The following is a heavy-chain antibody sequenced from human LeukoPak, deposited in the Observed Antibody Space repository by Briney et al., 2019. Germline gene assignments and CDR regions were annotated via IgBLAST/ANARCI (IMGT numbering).Heavy chain of an antibody. Sequence: SETLSLTCSVSGYSISSGYYWGWIRQPPGKGLEWIGSFYHSGSTYYSPSLKSRVTISVDTSKNQFSLKMSSVTAADTAVYYCARAGFGRQQVVLWWFDPWGQGTLVTVSS. CDR1: GYSISSGYY. D-gene: IGHD6-13*01. V-gene: IGHV4-38-2*02. J-gene: IGHJ5*02. CDR2: FYHSGST. CDR3: ARAGFGRQQVVLWWFDP.